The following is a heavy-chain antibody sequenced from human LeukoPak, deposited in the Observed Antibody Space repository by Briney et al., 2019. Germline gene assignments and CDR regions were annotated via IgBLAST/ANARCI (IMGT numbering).Heavy chain of an antibody. CDR2: MNPNSGKT. CDR1: GYTFTSYD. Sequence: ASVKVSCKASGYTFTSYDINWVRQATGQGLEWMGWMNPNSGKTGYAQKFQGRVFMTRNTSISTVYMELSSLRSEDTAVYYCARGRLYSSGWVYWGQGSLVTVSS. J-gene: IGHJ4*02. D-gene: IGHD6-19*01. CDR3: ARGRLYSSGWVY. V-gene: IGHV1-8*01.